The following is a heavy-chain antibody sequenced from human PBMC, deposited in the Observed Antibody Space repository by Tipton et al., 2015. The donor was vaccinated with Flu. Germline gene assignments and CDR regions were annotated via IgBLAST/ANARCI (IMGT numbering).Heavy chain of an antibody. CDR1: GGSIRGYY. J-gene: IGHJ4*02. V-gene: IGHV4-59*01. Sequence: TLSLTCTVSGGSIRGYYWNWIRQFPGKGLEWIGFVYYTGSTNYKSSLKSRVTISTDTSTNQVSLKMNSVIAADTAVYYCASGPPGPSIRPYYFDIWGQGALVTVSS. CDR2: VYYTGST. CDR3: ASGPPGPSIRPYYFDI.